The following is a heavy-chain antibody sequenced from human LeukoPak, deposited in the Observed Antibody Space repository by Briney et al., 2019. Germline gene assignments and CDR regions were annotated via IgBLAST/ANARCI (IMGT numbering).Heavy chain of an antibody. CDR3: ARGGAHSSGYNYYFDY. CDR1: GYSFTSYW. J-gene: IGHJ4*02. V-gene: IGHV5-51*01. Sequence: GESLKISCKGSGYSFTSYWIGWVRQMPGKGLEWMGIIYPGDSDTRYSPSFQGQVTISADKSISTAYLQWSSLKASDTAMYYCARGGAHSSGYNYYFDYWGQGTLVTVSS. CDR2: IYPGDSDT. D-gene: IGHD6-19*01.